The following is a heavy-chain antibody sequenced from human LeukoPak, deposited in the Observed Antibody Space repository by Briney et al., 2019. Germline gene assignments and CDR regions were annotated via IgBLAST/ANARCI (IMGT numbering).Heavy chain of an antibody. D-gene: IGHD3-3*01. CDR3: ARHPDYDFWSGYRPYYYYGMDV. J-gene: IGHJ6*02. V-gene: IGHV1-18*01. CDR2: ISAYNGNT. CDR1: GYTFTSYG. Sequence: GASVKVSCKASGYTFTSYGIIWVRQAPGQGLEWMGWISAYNGNTNYAQKLQGRVTMTTDTSTSTAYMELRSLRSDDTAVYYCARHPDYDFWSGYRPYYYYGMDVWGQGTTVTVSS.